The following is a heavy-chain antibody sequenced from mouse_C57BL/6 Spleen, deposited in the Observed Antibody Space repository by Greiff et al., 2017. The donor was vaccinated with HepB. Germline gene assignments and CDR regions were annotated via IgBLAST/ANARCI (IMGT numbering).Heavy chain of an antibody. Sequence: VQLQQSGAELAKPGASVKLSCKASGYTFTSYWMHWVKQRPGQGLEWIGYINPSSGYTKYNQKFKDKATLTADKSSSTAYMQLSSLTYEDSAVYYCASLTGTSYWYFDVWGTGTTVTVSS. CDR1: GYTFTSYW. D-gene: IGHD4-1*01. V-gene: IGHV1-7*01. CDR3: ASLTGTSYWYFDV. J-gene: IGHJ1*03. CDR2: INPSSGYT.